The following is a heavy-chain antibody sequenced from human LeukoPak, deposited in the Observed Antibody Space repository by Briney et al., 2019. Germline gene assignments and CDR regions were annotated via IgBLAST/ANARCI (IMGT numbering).Heavy chain of an antibody. CDR2: AYTTGST. CDR3: ARGAVALYYFAC. D-gene: IGHD6-19*01. J-gene: IGHJ4*02. V-gene: IGHV4-4*07. CDR1: GGSISGYY. Sequence: PSETLSLTCTVSGGSISGYYWNWIRQPAGKGLEWIGRAYTTGSTNYNPSLKSRVTMSVDTSKNQFSLKLMSVNAADTTVYYCARGAVALYYFACWGQGTLVTVSS.